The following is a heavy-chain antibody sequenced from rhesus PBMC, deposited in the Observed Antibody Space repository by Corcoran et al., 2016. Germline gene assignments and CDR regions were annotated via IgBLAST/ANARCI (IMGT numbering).Heavy chain of an antibody. D-gene: IGHD3-34*01. V-gene: IGHV1S2*01. CDR3: ARGGSWGDFRFDV. J-gene: IGHJ5-1*01. Sequence: QVQLVQSGAEVKKPGSSVKVSCKASGYTFTDYYMHWVRQAPPQGLEWMGWINPYNGNTKYAQKFQGRVTMTRDTSTSTAYMELSSLRSEDTAVYYCARGGSWGDFRFDVWGAGVLVTVSS. CDR1: GYTFTDYY. CDR2: INPYNGNT.